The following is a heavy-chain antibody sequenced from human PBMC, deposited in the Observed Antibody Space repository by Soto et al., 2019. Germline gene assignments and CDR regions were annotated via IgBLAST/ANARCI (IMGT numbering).Heavy chain of an antibody. CDR3: ARGPGPLGDGDPGDRPYYYYGMDV. J-gene: IGHJ6*02. D-gene: IGHD3-16*01. CDR2: INHSGST. V-gene: IGHV4-34*01. CDR1: GGSFSGYY. Sequence: QVQLQQWGAGLLKPSETLSLTCAVYGGSFSGYYWSWIRQPPGKGLEWIGEINHSGSTNYNPSLNSRDRRSVDTSKNQFSLKLGSVTAADTAGYYCARGPGPLGDGDPGDRPYYYYGMDVWGQGTTVTVSS.